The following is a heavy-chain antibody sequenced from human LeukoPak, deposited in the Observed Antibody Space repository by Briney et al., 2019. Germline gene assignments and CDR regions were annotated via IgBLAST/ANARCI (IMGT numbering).Heavy chain of an antibody. CDR1: GFTFDDYA. V-gene: IGHV3-9*01. J-gene: IGHJ3*02. CDR2: ISWNSGSI. D-gene: IGHD2-2*01. CDR3: AKGHGTGQPSTPLFSCSSTSCYGKWRGRAFDI. Sequence: PGRSLRLSCAASGFTFDDYAMHWVRQAPGKGLEWVSGISWNSGSIGYADSVKGRFTISRDNAKNSLYLQMNSLRAEDTALYYCAKGHGTGQPSTPLFSCSSTSCYGKWRGRAFDIWGQGTMVTVSS.